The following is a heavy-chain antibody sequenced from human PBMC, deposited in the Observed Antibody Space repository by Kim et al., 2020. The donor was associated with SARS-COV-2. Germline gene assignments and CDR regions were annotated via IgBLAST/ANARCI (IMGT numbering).Heavy chain of an antibody. D-gene: IGHD2-21*01. J-gene: IGHJ4*02. CDR3: LKGGWGWIWDY. CDR1: GFTFTGHA. V-gene: IGHV3-23*01. Sequence: GGSLRLSCTTSGFTFTGHAMSWVRQAPGKGLEWVSSIDGSDGTTYYVDSVKGRFSISRDDSKHTLYLQMSALRADDTAAYYCLKGGWGWIWDYWVQGTLV. CDR2: IDGSDGTT.